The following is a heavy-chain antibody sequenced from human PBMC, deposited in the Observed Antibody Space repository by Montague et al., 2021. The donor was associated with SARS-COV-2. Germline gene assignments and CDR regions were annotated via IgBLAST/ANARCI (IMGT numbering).Heavy chain of an antibody. CDR2: TYYRSKWYN. CDR3: TQERGPGRTTWHYFDS. D-gene: IGHD1-14*01. Sequence: CAISGDSVSSNIAAWNWIRQSPSKGLEWLGRTYYRSKWYNDYAVSVRSRITISPDTSKNQFSLQLNSVTPEDTAVYYCTQERGPGRTTWHYFDSWGQGTLVTVSS. CDR1: GDSVSSNIAA. V-gene: IGHV6-1*01. J-gene: IGHJ4*02.